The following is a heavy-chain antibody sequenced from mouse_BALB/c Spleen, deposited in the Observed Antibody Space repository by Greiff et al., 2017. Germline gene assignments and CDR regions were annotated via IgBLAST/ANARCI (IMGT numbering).Heavy chain of an antibody. J-gene: IGHJ3*01. Sequence: EVQLKQSGPELVKPGASVKISCKASGYTFTDYNMHWVKQSHGKSLEWIGYIYPYNGGTGYNQKFKSKATLTVDNSSSTAYMELRSLTSEDSAVYYCARGGYGSRIFAYWGQGTLVTVSA. D-gene: IGHD1-1*01. CDR1: GYTFTDYN. V-gene: IGHV1S29*02. CDR3: ARGGYGSRIFAY. CDR2: IYPYNGGT.